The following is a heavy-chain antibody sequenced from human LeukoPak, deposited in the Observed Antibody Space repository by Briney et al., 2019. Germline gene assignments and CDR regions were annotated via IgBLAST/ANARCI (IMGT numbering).Heavy chain of an antibody. J-gene: IGHJ4*02. Sequence: SETLSLTCAVYGGSFSGYYWSWIRQPPGKGLEWIGEINHSGSTNYNPSLKSRVTISVDTSKNQFSLKLSSVTAADTAVYYCARGTDFDYWGQGTLVTVSS. CDR1: GGSFSGYY. V-gene: IGHV4-34*01. CDR3: ARGTDFDY. CDR2: INHSGST.